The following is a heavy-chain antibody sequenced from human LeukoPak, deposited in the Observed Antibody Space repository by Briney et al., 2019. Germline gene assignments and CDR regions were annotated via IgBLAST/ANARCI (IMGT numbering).Heavy chain of an antibody. CDR3: ARERRSSSWYPLRQAYYYYGMDV. J-gene: IGHJ6*02. Sequence: ASQTLSLTCAISGDSVSSNSAAWNWIRQSPSRGLEWLGRTYYRSKWYNDYAVSVKSRITINPDTSKNQFSLQLNSVTPEDTAVYYCARERRSSSWYPLRQAYYYYGMDVWGQGTTVTVSS. D-gene: IGHD6-13*01. CDR1: GDSVSSNSAA. CDR2: TYYRSKWYN. V-gene: IGHV6-1*01.